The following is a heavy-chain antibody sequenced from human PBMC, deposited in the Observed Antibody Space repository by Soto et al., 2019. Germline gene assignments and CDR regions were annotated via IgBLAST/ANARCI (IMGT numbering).Heavy chain of an antibody. CDR1: GVSISTSNW. CDR2: IYHSGST. D-gene: IGHD3-10*01. Sequence: VQLQESGPGLVKPSGTLSLTCAVSGVSISTSNWWSWARQSPGKGLEWIGEIYHSGSTNYNPSLQSRVTISVDKSTNHFSLNLSSVTAADTAVYFCAKGGRVYYGSGSYFDSWGQGIQVTVSS. J-gene: IGHJ4*02. CDR3: AKGGRVYYGSGSYFDS. V-gene: IGHV4-4*02.